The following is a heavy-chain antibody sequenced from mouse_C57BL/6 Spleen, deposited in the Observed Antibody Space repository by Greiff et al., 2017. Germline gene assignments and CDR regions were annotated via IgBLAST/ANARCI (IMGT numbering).Heavy chain of an antibody. D-gene: IGHD2-5*01. Sequence: VQLQESGPELVKPGASVKISCKASGYAFSSSWMNWVKQRPGKGLEWIGRIYPGDGDTNYNGKFKGKATLTADKSSSTAYMQLSSLTSEDSAVYFCARDKSNYYAMDYWGQGTSVTVSS. CDR2: IYPGDGDT. V-gene: IGHV1-82*01. CDR1: GYAFSSSW. CDR3: ARDKSNYYAMDY. J-gene: IGHJ4*01.